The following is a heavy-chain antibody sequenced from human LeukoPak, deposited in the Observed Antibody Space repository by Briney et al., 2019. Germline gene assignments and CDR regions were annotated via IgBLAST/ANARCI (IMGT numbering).Heavy chain of an antibody. CDR2: TYHSGST. Sequence: SETLSLTCAVSGGSISSGNWWSWVRQPPGKGLEWIGETYHSGSTNYEPSLKSRVTISVDTSKNQFSLKLSSVTAADTAVYYCARDGTVIAATPDWGQGTLVTVSS. CDR1: GGSISSGNW. V-gene: IGHV4-4*02. D-gene: IGHD6-13*01. J-gene: IGHJ4*02. CDR3: ARDGTVIAATPD.